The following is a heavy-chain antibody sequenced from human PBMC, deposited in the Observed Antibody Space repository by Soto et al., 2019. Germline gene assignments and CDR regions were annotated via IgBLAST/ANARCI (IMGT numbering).Heavy chain of an antibody. CDR2: INPSGGST. CDR1: GSTFTRYS. Sequence: VASVKVSCKASGSTFTRYSMHRVRQAPGQWLWWMGIINPSGGSTRYAQKFQGRVTMTRDTSTSTVYMELSSLRSEDKAVYYCARAGHRREPHAFDIWGQGTMVTVSS. V-gene: IGHV1-46*01. J-gene: IGHJ3*02. CDR3: ARAGHRREPHAFDI.